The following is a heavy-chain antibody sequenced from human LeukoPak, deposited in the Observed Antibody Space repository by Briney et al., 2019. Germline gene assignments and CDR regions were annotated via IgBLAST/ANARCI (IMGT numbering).Heavy chain of an antibody. J-gene: IGHJ4*02. CDR1: GFTFSSYW. D-gene: IGHD1-7*01. V-gene: IGHV3-7*01. Sequence: GGSLRLSCAASGFTFSSYWMSWVRQAPEKGLEWVANIKQDGSEKYYVDSVKGRFTISRDNAKNSLYLQMSSLRAEDTAVYYCARDPSQLELLISDYWGQGTLVTVSS. CDR2: IKQDGSEK. CDR3: ARDPSQLELLISDY.